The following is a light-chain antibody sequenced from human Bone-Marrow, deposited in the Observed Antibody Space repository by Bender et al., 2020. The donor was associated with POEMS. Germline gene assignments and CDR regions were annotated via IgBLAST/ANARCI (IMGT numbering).Light chain of an antibody. CDR1: SSDVGGYNY. J-gene: IGLJ3*02. Sequence: QSALTQPASVSGSPGQSITISCTGTSSDVGGYNYVSWYQQHPGKAPKLMIYDVSNRPSGVPDRFSGSKSGTSASLAITGLQAEDEADYYCATWDDGLGGPVFGGGTKLTVL. CDR3: ATWDDGLGGPV. CDR2: DVS. V-gene: IGLV2-14*01.